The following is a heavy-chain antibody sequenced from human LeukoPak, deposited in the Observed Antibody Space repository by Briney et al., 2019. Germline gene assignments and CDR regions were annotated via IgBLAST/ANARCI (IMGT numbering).Heavy chain of an antibody. CDR2: ISRSSHYI. J-gene: IGHJ3*02. D-gene: IGHD4-23*01. Sequence: GGSLRLSCAASGFTFRNAWMSWVRQAPGRGLEWVSSISRSSHYIYYADSMKGRFTISRDNAKNSLYLQMNSLRAEDTAVYYCARETLNGGFPPPFDIWGQGTMITVSS. CDR3: ARETLNGGFPPPFDI. V-gene: IGHV3-21*01. CDR1: GFTFRNAW.